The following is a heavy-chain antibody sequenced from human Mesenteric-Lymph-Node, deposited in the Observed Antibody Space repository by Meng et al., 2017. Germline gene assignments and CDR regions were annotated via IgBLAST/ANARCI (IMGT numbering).Heavy chain of an antibody. CDR3: ARERVRGVITLDY. Sequence: SETLSLTCTVSGGSISGYYWSWFRQPPGNGLEWIGYIHYSGSTKYNPSLNSRVSISLDTSKNHLSLRLSSVSAADTAVYYCARERVRGVITLDYWGQGTLVTVSS. CDR1: GGSISGYY. V-gene: IGHV4-59*01. CDR2: IHYSGST. D-gene: IGHD3-10*01. J-gene: IGHJ4*02.